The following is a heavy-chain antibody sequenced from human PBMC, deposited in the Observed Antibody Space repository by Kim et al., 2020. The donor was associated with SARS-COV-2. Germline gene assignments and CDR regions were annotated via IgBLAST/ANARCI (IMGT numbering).Heavy chain of an antibody. D-gene: IGHD2-2*02. V-gene: IGHV3-30-3*01. J-gene: IGHJ3*02. Sequence: GGSLRLSCAASGFTFSSYAMHWVRQAPGKGLEWVAVISYDGSNKYYADSVKGRFTISRDNSKNTLYLQMNSLRAEDTAVYYCARDHCSSTSCYTGYDAFDIWGQGTMVTVSS. CDR2: ISYDGSNK. CDR1: GFTFSSYA. CDR3: ARDHCSSTSCYTGYDAFDI.